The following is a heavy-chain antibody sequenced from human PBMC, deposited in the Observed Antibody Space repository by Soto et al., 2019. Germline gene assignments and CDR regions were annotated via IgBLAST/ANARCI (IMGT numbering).Heavy chain of an antibody. CDR2: IKQDGSEK. CDR3: ARGTGSWTNVYYYYYMDV. CDR1: GFTFSSYW. V-gene: IGHV3-7*01. Sequence: GGSLRLSCAASGFTFSSYWMSWVRQAPGKGLEWVANIKQDGSEKYYVDSVKGRFTISRDNAKNSLYLQMNSLRAEDTAVYYCARGTGSWTNVYYYYYMDVWGKGTTVTVSS. J-gene: IGHJ6*03. D-gene: IGHD6-13*01.